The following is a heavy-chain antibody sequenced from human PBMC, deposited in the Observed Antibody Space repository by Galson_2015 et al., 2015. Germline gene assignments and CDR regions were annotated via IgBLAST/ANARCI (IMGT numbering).Heavy chain of an antibody. CDR3: AREGASGYGDC. CDR1: GVTVSSSY. J-gene: IGHJ4*02. V-gene: IGHV3-72*01. D-gene: IGHD3-10*01. Sequence: SLRLSCAASGVTVSSSYMGWVRQAPGKGLEWVGRARNKVDSYTIDYAASVKGRFTISRDDSESSLYLQMNSLTTEDSAVYYCAREGASGYGDCWGQGTLLTVSS. CDR2: ARNKVDSYTI.